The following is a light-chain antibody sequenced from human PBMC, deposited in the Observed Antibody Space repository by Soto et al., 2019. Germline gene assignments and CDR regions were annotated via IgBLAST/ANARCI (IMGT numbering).Light chain of an antibody. J-gene: IGLJ1*01. Sequence: QSVLTQPPSACGTPGQRVTISCSGSSSNIESNTVTWYQQLPGTAPKLVIYSNYDRPSGVPDRFSGSTSGTSASLVIRGLQSEDEADYYCAAWDEIVKGYVFGGGTKIT. V-gene: IGLV1-44*01. CDR2: SNY. CDR1: SSNIESNT. CDR3: AAWDEIVKGYV.